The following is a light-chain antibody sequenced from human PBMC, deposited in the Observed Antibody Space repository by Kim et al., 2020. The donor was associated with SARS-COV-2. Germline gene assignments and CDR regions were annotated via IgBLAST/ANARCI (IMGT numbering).Light chain of an antibody. CDR1: KLGDKY. CDR3: QAWDSSTVV. CDR2: QDS. J-gene: IGLJ2*01. V-gene: IGLV3-1*01. Sequence: GTPGQTASITCSGDKLGDKYACWYQQKPGQSPVLVIYQDSKRPAGIPERFSGSNSGNTATLTISGTQAMDEADYYCQAWDSSTVVFGGGTQLTVL.